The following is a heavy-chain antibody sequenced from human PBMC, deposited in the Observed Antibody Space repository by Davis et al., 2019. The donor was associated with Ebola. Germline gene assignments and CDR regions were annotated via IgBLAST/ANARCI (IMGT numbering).Heavy chain of an antibody. CDR3: AKVPHGV. CDR1: GFTFSSYA. V-gene: IGHV3-30-3*01. Sequence: PGGSLRLSCAASGFTFSSYAMHWVRQAPGKGLEWVAVISYDGSNKYYADSVKGRFTISRDNSKNTLYLQMNSLRAEDTAVYYCAKVPHGVWGQGTLVTVSS. D-gene: IGHD2-8*01. CDR2: ISYDGSNK. J-gene: IGHJ4*02.